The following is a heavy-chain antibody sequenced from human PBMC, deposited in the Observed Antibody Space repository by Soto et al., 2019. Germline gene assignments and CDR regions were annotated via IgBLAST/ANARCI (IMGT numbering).Heavy chain of an antibody. D-gene: IGHD5-12*01. V-gene: IGHV1-2*02. CDR1: GYTFTAYY. CDR2: INPNSGVA. J-gene: IGHJ6*02. CDR3: ARQGSGSEYPQYFYYGMDV. Sequence: QVQLVQSGAEVEKPGASVKVSCTTSGYTFTAYYIHWVRQAPGQGLEWMGWINPNSGVANYAQNFQGRVTMTRDTSISTVYMELSKMRSDDTTVYYCARQGSGSEYPQYFYYGMDVWGQGTTVAASS.